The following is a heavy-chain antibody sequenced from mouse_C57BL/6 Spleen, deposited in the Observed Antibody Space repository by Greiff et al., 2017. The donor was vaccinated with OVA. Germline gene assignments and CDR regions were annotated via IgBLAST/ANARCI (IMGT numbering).Heavy chain of an antibody. CDR3: ATFYDGYYWYFDV. Sequence: VQLQQSGPELVKPGASVKISCKASGYTFTDYYMNWVKQSHGKSLEWIGDINPNNGGTSYNQKFKGKATLTVDKSSSTAYMELRSLTSEDSAVYYCATFYDGYYWYFDVWGTGTTVTVSS. CDR2: INPNNGGT. CDR1: GYTFTDYY. V-gene: IGHV1-26*01. J-gene: IGHJ1*03. D-gene: IGHD2-3*01.